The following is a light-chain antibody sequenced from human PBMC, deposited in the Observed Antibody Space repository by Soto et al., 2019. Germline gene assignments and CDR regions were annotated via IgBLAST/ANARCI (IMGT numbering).Light chain of an antibody. CDR1: QNIQNA. CDR3: QQYHSYWT. V-gene: IGKV1-17*01. J-gene: IGKJ1*01. Sequence: TPSPSSLSASVGDRVTITCRARQNIQNALGWYQQKPGKAPKRLIDAASSLQSGVPSRCSGSRSGTEFTLTISSLQTDYLSTYYCQQYHSYWTFGQGTKVDI. CDR2: AAS.